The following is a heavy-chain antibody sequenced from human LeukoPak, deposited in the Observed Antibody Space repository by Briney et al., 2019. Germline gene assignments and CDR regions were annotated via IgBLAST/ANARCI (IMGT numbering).Heavy chain of an antibody. CDR3: ARDAYSSNWFDY. CDR2: IYYSGST. D-gene: IGHD6-13*01. J-gene: IGHJ4*02. V-gene: IGHV4-31*03. Sequence: ASQTLSLTCTVSGGSISSGGYHWSWIRQHPGKGLEWIGYIYYSGSTNYNPSLKSRVTISVDTSKNQFSLKLSSVTAADTAVYYCARDAYSSNWFDYWGQGTLVTVSS. CDR1: GGSISSGGYH.